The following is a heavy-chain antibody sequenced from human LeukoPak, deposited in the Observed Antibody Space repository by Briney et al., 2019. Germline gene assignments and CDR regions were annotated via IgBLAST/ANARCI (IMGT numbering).Heavy chain of an antibody. CDR3: ARVRGTTVVTCAFDI. CDR1: GGSISSYY. V-gene: IGHV4-59*01. Sequence: SETLSLTCTVSGGSISSYYWSWIRQPPGKGLEWIGYIYHSGSTNYNPSLRSRVTISVETSKNQFSLKLSSVTAADTAVYYCARVRGTTVVTCAFDIWGQGTMVTVSS. D-gene: IGHD4-23*01. J-gene: IGHJ3*02. CDR2: IYHSGST.